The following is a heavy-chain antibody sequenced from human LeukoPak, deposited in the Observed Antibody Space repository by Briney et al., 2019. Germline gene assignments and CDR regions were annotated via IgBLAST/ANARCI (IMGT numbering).Heavy chain of an antibody. CDR3: AKDSMIVVVITLFDY. CDR2: ISGSGGST. V-gene: IGHV3-23*01. CDR1: GFTFSSYA. J-gene: IGHJ4*02. D-gene: IGHD3-22*01. Sequence: PGGSLRLSCAASGFTFSSYAMSWVRQAPGKGLEWVSAISGSGGSTYYADSVKGRFTISGDNSKNTLYLQMNSLRAEDTAVYYCAKDSMIVVVITLFDYWGQGTLVTVSS.